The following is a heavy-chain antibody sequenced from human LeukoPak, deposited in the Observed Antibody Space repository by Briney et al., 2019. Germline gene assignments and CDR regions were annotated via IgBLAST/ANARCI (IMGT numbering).Heavy chain of an antibody. CDR3: TSNSGYDYVWGSYRSDY. CDR1: GFTFSGSA. Sequence: PGGSLRLSCAASGFTFSGSAMHWVRQASGKGLEWVGRIRSKANSYATAYAASVKGRFTISRDDSKNTAYLQMNSLKTEDTAVYYCTSNSGYDYVWGSYRSDYWGQGTLVTVSS. V-gene: IGHV3-73*01. J-gene: IGHJ4*02. CDR2: IRSKANSYAT. D-gene: IGHD3-16*02.